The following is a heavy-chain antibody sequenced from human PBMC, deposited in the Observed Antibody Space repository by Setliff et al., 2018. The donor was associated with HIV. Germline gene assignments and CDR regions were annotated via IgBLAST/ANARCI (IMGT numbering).Heavy chain of an antibody. CDR3: ATDMDTAMALGH. CDR1: GGSINSAGYY. J-gene: IGHJ4*02. CDR2: IFCNGNT. Sequence: SETLSLTCTVSGGSINSAGYYWSWIRQHPGKGLEWIGDIFCNGNTYYNPSLMSRTSISVDTSKNQFSLKLDSVTAADTAVYFCATDMDTAMALGHWGQGALVTVSS. V-gene: IGHV4-31*03. D-gene: IGHD5-18*01.